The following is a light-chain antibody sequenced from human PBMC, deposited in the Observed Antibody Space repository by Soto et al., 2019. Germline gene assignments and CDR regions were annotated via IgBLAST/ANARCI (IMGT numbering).Light chain of an antibody. Sequence: EIRLAQSPSTLAVSPGEKVNLSCRATQTIGKKLDWYLQRPGKAPRLLMYRASTRATDIPARFSGSGSGTEFTLTITGLPSEDFAVYYCQQYNGWPWTFGLGTKVDIK. V-gene: IGKV3-15*01. CDR2: RAS. CDR3: QQYNGWPWT. CDR1: QTIGKK. J-gene: IGKJ1*01.